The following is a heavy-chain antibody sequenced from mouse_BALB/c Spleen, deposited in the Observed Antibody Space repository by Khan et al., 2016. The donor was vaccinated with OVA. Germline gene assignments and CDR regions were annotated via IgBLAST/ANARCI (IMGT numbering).Heavy chain of an antibody. CDR1: GYTFTSYW. CDR3: TRNGFGNYESWDY. CDR2: IYPGNSDI. D-gene: IGHD2-1*01. V-gene: IGHV1-5*01. J-gene: IGHJ2*01. Sequence: VQLQQSGTVLARPGASVKMSCKASGYTFTSYWMHWVKQRPGQGLEWIGAIYPGNSDINYNQKFKGKAKLTAVTSTSTAYMELNSLPNEDSAVYYWTRNGFGNYESWDYWGQGTTLTVSS.